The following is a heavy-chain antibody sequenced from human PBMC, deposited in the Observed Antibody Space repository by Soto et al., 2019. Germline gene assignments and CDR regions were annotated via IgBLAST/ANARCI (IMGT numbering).Heavy chain of an antibody. D-gene: IGHD6-13*01. CDR3: AFSSSWYPAYYYYMDV. J-gene: IGHJ6*03. CDR1: GFTFSSYW. Sequence: GGSLRLSCAASGFTFSSYWMHWVRQAPGKGLVWVSRINSDGSSTSYADSVKGRFTISRDNAKNTLFLKRNILRAEDTFFFYCAFSSSWYPAYYYYMDVGGKGPRVTVPS. CDR2: INSDGSST. V-gene: IGHV3-74*01.